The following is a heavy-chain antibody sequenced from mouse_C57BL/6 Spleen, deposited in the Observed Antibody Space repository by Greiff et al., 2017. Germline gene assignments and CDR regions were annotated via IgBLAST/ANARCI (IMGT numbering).Heavy chain of an antibody. J-gene: IGHJ4*01. V-gene: IGHV3-6*01. D-gene: IGHD1-1*01. CDR1: GYSITRGYY. Sequence: EVKLMESGPGLVKPSQSLSLTCSVTGYSITRGYYWNWIRQFPGNKLEWMGYISYDGSNNYNPSLKNRISITRDTSKNQFFLKLNSVTTEDTATYYYAGTYYGSSYDYAMDYWGQGTSVTVSS. CDR3: AGTYYGSSYDYAMDY. CDR2: ISYDGSN.